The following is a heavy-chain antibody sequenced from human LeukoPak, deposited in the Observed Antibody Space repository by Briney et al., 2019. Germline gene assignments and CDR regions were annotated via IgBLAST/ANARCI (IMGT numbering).Heavy chain of an antibody. Sequence: PGGSLRLSCAASGFTFSNYGVSWVRQAPGKGLEWVSGISGSGHRTYYADSVKGRFTISRDNSKNMLYLQMNSLRAEDTAVYYCAKDWGEYFDYVWGSFTSFDFWGQGTQVTVSS. D-gene: IGHD3-16*01. CDR3: AKDWGEYFDYVWGSFTSFDF. CDR2: ISGSGHRT. J-gene: IGHJ4*02. CDR1: GFTFSNYG. V-gene: IGHV3-23*01.